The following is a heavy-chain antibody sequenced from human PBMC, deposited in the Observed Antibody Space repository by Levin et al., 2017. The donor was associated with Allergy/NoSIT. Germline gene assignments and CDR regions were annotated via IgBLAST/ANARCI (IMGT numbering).Heavy chain of an antibody. CDR2: ISWDGGST. CDR3: AKDISGDGDNRHFDY. J-gene: IGHJ4*02. CDR1: GFTFDDYT. V-gene: IGHV3-43*01. Sequence: GGSLRLSCAASGFTFDDYTMHWVRQAPGKGLEWVSLISWDGGSTYYADSVKGRFTISRDNSKNSLYLQMNSLRTEDTALYYCAKDISGDGDNRHFDYWGQGTLVTVSS. D-gene: IGHD5-24*01.